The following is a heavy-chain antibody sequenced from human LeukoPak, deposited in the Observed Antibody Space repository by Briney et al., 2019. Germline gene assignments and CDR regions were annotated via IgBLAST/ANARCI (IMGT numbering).Heavy chain of an antibody. D-gene: IGHD2-15*01. CDR3: ARGGEFIISPPATPEDH. CDR2: INPNSGGT. CDR1: GYTFTGYY. J-gene: IGHJ4*02. V-gene: IGHV1-2*02. Sequence: ASVKVSCKASGYTFTGYYMHWVRQAPGQGLEWMGWINPNSGGTHYAQNFQGRVTMTRDTSISTAYMDLSSLRSDDTAVYYCARGGEFIISPPATPEDHGGKEPLGTVS.